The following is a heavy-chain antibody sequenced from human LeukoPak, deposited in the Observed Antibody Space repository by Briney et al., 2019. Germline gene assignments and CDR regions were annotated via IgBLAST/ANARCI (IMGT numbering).Heavy chain of an antibody. Sequence: PSETLSLTCAVYSGSFSGYYWSWIRQPPGKGLEWIGEINHSGSTNYNPSLKSRVTISVDTSKNQFSLKLSSVTAADTAVYYCARRSSYYDSSGYYRIYWYCDLWGRGTLVTVSS. CDR3: ARRSSYYDSSGYYRIYWYCDL. CDR1: SGSFSGYY. D-gene: IGHD3-22*01. CDR2: INHSGST. J-gene: IGHJ2*01. V-gene: IGHV4-34*01.